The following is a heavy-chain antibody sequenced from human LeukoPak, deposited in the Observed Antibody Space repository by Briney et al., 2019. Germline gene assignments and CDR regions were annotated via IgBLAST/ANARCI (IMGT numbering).Heavy chain of an antibody. V-gene: IGHV4-59*13. Sequence: SETLSLTCTVSGGSISSYYWSWLRQPRGKGLEWIGYIYYSGSTNYNPSRKSRVTISVDTSKNQFSLKLSSVTAADTAVYYCARDLGTDYWGQGTLITVSS. D-gene: IGHD1-1*01. CDR2: IYYSGST. J-gene: IGHJ4*02. CDR1: GGSISSYY. CDR3: ARDLGTDY.